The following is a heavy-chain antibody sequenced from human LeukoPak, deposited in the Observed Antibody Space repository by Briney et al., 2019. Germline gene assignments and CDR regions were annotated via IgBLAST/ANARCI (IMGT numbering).Heavy chain of an antibody. V-gene: IGHV3-23*01. D-gene: IGHD3-10*01. Sequence: PGGSLRLSCAASGFTFTAYAMSWVRQAPGKGLEWVSAISGSGGSTYYADSVKGRFTISRDNSKNTLYLQMNSLRAEDTAVYYCAKMASLWFGELFNPFNYWGQGTLVTVSS. CDR2: ISGSGGST. CDR1: GFTFTAYA. J-gene: IGHJ4*02. CDR3: AKMASLWFGELFNPFNY.